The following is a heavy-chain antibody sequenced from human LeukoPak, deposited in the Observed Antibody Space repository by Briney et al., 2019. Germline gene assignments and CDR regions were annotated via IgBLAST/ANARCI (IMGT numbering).Heavy chain of an antibody. CDR3: ARPADGYFDY. CDR1: GGSISSSSYY. CDR2: IYYSGST. V-gene: IGHV4-39*01. Sequence: SETLSLTCTVSGGSISSSSYYWGWIRQPPGKGLEWIGSIYYSGSTYYNPSLKSRVTMSVDTSKNQFSLKLSSVTAADTAMYYCARPADGYFDYWGQGTLVTVSS. J-gene: IGHJ4*02.